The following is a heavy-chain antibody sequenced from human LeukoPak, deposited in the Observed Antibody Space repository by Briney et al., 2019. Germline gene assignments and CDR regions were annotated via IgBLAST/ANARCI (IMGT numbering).Heavy chain of an antibody. Sequence: GGSLRLSCAASGFTFSDYYMNWIRQAPGKGLEWVSSISGGSRTINYADSVKGRFTTSRDNAKNSLFLQVNSLRAEDAAVYYCARAGQSDYWGQGTLVTVSS. V-gene: IGHV3-11*01. J-gene: IGHJ4*02. CDR3: ARAGQSDY. CDR2: ISGGSRTI. CDR1: GFTFSDYY.